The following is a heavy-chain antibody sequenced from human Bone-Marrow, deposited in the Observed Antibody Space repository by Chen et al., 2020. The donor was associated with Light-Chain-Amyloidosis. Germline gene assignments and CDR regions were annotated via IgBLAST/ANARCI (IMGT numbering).Heavy chain of an antibody. D-gene: IGHD2-15*01. V-gene: IGHV1-3*04. J-gene: IGHJ6*02. CDR3: ARTPDATHYYYGRDV. CDR2: INTANGYT. CDR1: GYSFTNYV. Sequence: QVQLVQSGAEVKKPGASVKVSCKASGYSFTNYVIHWVRQAPGQRLEWMGWINTANGYTKYSQKFQGRVTINRDTSASTAYMEVSSLRFEDTAVYYCARTPDATHYYYGRDVWGQGTTVTVSS.